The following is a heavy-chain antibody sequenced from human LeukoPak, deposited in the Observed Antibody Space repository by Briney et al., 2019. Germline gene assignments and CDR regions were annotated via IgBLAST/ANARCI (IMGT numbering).Heavy chain of an antibody. J-gene: IGHJ5*02. V-gene: IGHV1-69*13. CDR3: ARDYLDCSSTSCSTRGWFDP. D-gene: IGHD2-2*02. CDR2: IIPIFGTA. CDR1: GGTFSSYA. Sequence: SVKVSCKASGGTFSSYAISWVRQAPGQGLEWMGGIIPIFGTANYAQKFQGRVTITADESTSTAYMELSSLRSEDTAVYYCARDYLDCSSTSCSTRGWFDPWGQGTLVTVSS.